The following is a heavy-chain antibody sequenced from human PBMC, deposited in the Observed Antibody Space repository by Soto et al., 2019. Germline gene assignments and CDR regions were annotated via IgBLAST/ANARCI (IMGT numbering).Heavy chain of an antibody. Sequence: LSLTCAVYGGSFSGYYWSWIRQPPGKGLEWIGEINHSGSTNYNPSLKSRVTISVDTSKNQFSLKLSSVTAADTAVYYCARGFGGTKIDYWGQGTLVTVSS. CDR1: GGSFSGYY. CDR3: ARGFGGTKIDY. CDR2: INHSGST. D-gene: IGHD2-15*01. J-gene: IGHJ4*02. V-gene: IGHV4-34*01.